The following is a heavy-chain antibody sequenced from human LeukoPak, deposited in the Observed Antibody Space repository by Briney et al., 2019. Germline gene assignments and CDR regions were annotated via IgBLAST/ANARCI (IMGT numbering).Heavy chain of an antibody. D-gene: IGHD3-10*01. Sequence: ASVTVSCKASGYTFTGYYMHWVRQAPGQGLEWMGWINPNSGGTNYAQKFQGRVTMTRDTSISTAYMELSRLRSDDTAVYYCARDYVTIVRGVIFPRFGYWGQGTLVTVSS. CDR3: ARDYVTIVRGVIFPRFGY. J-gene: IGHJ4*02. CDR1: GYTFTGYY. V-gene: IGHV1-2*02. CDR2: INPNSGGT.